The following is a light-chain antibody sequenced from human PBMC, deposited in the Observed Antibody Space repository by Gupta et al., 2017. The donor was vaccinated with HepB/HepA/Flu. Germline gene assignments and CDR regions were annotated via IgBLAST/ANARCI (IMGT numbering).Light chain of an antibody. J-gene: IGLJ1*01. V-gene: IGLV2-14*01. CDR2: EVS. CDR3: CSYRSSNTLFV. Sequence: QSALTQPASVSGHPGQSITIACTVTSGDVGAYNCVPWYQQYPGKAPIVIIYEVSARPSGVSYRFSGSKSGNTASLTTSGLQAEDEADYYCCSYRSSNTLFVFGTGTKVTVI. CDR1: SGDVGAYNC.